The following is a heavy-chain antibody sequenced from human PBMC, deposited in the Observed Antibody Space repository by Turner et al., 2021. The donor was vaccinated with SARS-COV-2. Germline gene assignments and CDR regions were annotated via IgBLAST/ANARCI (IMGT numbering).Heavy chain of an antibody. CDR3: ARGEYYYGSSGYYNPNWFDP. CDR1: GFTFSSYA. D-gene: IGHD3-22*01. Sequence: QVQLVESGGGVVQPGRSLRLSCAASGFTFSSYAMHWVRQDPGKGLEWVAVISYDGSNKYYADSVKGRFTISRDNSKNTLYLQMNSLRAEDTAVYFCARGEYYYGSSGYYNPNWFDPWGQGTLVTVSS. J-gene: IGHJ5*02. CDR2: ISYDGSNK. V-gene: IGHV3-30*04.